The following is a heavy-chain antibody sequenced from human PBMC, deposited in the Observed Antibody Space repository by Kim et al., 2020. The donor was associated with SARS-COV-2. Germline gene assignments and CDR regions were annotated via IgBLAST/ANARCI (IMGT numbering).Heavy chain of an antibody. CDR2: IYSGGST. D-gene: IGHD6-19*01. J-gene: IGHJ6*02. CDR1: GFTVSSNY. V-gene: IGHV3-66*01. Sequence: GGSLRLSCAASGFTVSSNYMSWVRQAPGKGLEWVSVIYSGGSTYYADSVKGRFTISRDNSKNTLYLQMNSLRAEDTAVYYCARDRAISSGWYKDYYYYYGMDVWGQGTTVTVSS. CDR3: ARDRAISSGWYKDYYYYYGMDV.